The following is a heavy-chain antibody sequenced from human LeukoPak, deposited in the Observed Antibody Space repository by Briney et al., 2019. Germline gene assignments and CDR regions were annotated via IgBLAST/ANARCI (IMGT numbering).Heavy chain of an antibody. V-gene: IGHV3-64*02. CDR3: ARARRSGQQSYYFDY. Sequence: KPGRSLRLSCAASGFTFRNFAMHWVRQAPGKGLEYVSALRSDGATTYYADSVKGRFIISRDNSKNTLYLQMGSLRREDMGVYYCARARRSGQQSYYFDYWGQGTPVTVSS. J-gene: IGHJ4*02. CDR1: GFTFRNFA. CDR2: LRSDGATT. D-gene: IGHD6-19*01.